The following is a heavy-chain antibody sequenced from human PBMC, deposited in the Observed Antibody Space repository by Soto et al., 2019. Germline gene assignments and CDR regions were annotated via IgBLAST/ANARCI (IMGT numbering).Heavy chain of an antibody. CDR1: GYTFTNYD. D-gene: IGHD3-16*01. J-gene: IGHJ4*02. Sequence: QVQLVQSGAEVKKPGASVKGSCKTSGYTFTNYDINWVRQATGQGLEWMGWMNPNSGNTGSTQKFQGRITMTRDTSIGTAYMELTSLRSEDTAVYYCARVWGTIDYWGQGTLVTVSS. V-gene: IGHV1-8*01. CDR3: ARVWGTIDY. CDR2: MNPNSGNT.